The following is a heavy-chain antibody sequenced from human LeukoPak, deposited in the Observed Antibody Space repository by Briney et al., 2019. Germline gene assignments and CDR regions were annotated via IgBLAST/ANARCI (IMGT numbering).Heavy chain of an antibody. D-gene: IGHD3-22*01. V-gene: IGHV3-23*01. CDR2: ISGSGGST. CDR3: AKDRERRITMIVVVPGV. Sequence: SGGSLRLSCAASGFTFSSYAMSWVRQAPGKGLEWVSAISGSGGSTYYADSVKGRFTISRDNSKNTLYLQMNSLRAEDTAVYYCAKDRERRITMIVVVPGVWGQGTMVTVSS. CDR1: GFTFSSYA. J-gene: IGHJ3*01.